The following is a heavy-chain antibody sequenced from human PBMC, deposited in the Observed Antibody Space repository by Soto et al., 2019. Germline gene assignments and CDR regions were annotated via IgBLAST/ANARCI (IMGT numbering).Heavy chain of an antibody. CDR1: GFTFSNAW. V-gene: IGHV3-15*07. CDR3: TTDLRIAAAGTVDAFDI. D-gene: IGHD6-13*01. Sequence: GGSLRLSCAASGFTFSNAWMNWVRQAPGKGLEWVGRIKSKTDGGTTDYAAPVKGRFTISRDDSKNTLYLQMHSLKTEDTAVYYCTTDLRIAAAGTVDAFDIWGQGTMVTVSS. J-gene: IGHJ3*02. CDR2: IKSKTDGGTT.